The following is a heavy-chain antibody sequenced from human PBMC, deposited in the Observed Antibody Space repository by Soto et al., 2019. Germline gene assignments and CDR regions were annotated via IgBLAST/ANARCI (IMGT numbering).Heavy chain of an antibody. J-gene: IGHJ6*02. CDR1: GFTFGDYA. D-gene: IGHD3-10*01. Sequence: GGSLRLSCTASGFTFGDYAMSWFRQAPGKGLEWVGFIRSKAYGGTTEYAASVKGRFKISRNYSKSMAYLQMNSLKTEDTAVYYCTRDLPYYHGSGSYYNDDYYYYGMDVWGQGTTVTVSS. CDR3: TRDLPYYHGSGSYYNDDYYYYGMDV. V-gene: IGHV3-49*03. CDR2: IRSKAYGGTT.